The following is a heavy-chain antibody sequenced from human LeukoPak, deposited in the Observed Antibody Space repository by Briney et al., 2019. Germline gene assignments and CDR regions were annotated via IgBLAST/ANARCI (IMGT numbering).Heavy chain of an antibody. CDR1: GFTFSRYS. V-gene: IGHV3-21*04. D-gene: IGHD3-10*01. CDR3: ARDGSGSYPDY. J-gene: IGHJ4*02. Sequence: PGGSLRLSCAASGFTFSRYSMNWVRQAPGKGLEWVSSISGTGSYKYYADSVKGRFTISRDNAKNSLYLQMNSLRAEDTAVYYCARDGSGSYPDYWGQGTLVTVSS. CDR2: ISGTGSYK.